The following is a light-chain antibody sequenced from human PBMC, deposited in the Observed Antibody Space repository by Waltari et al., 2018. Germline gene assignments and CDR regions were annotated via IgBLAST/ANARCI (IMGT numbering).Light chain of an antibody. CDR1: SSNSGSNT. CDR3: AAWDDSLIGPV. CDR2: TNN. V-gene: IGLV1-44*01. Sequence: QSVLTQPPSASGTPGQRVTISCSGSSSNSGSNTVSWYQQLPGTAPKLLIYTNNQRPSGVPDRFSGSKSGTSASLAIRGLQSEDEAHYYCAAWDDSLIGPVFGGGTKLTVL. J-gene: IGLJ3*02.